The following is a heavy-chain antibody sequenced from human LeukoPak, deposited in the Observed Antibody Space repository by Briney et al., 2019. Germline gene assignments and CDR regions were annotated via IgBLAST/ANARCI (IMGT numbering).Heavy chain of an antibody. CDR2: MNPNSGST. CDR3: ARRMLSFIEDAFDI. D-gene: IGHD2-8*01. V-gene: IGHV1-8*03. Sequence: ASVKVSCKASGYTFTSYYMHWVRQATGQGLEWMGWMNPNSGSTGYAQKFQGRVTITRNTSISTAYMELSSLRSEDTAVYYCARRMLSFIEDAFDIWGQGTMVTVSS. CDR1: GYTFTSYY. J-gene: IGHJ3*02.